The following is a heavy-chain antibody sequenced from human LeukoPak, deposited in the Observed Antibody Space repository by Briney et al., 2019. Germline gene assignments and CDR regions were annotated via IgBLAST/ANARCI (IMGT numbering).Heavy chain of an antibody. V-gene: IGHV4-34*01. D-gene: IGHD3-9*01. J-gene: IGHJ4*02. CDR2: INHSGST. Sequence: PSETLSLTCAVYGGSFSGYYWSWIRQPPGKGLEWIGEINHSGSTNYNPSLKSRVTISVDTSKNQFSLKLSSVTAADTAVYYCARQRTRLRYFDWIMDYWGQGTLVTVSS. CDR1: GGSFSGYY. CDR3: ARQRTRLRYFDWIMDY.